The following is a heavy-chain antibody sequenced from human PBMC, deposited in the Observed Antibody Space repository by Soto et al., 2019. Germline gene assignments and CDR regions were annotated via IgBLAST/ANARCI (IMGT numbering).Heavy chain of an antibody. CDR3: ARVRGGSGWYPKTKIDAFDI. J-gene: IGHJ3*02. D-gene: IGHD6-19*01. V-gene: IGHV3-11*01. CDR1: GFTFSDYY. CDR2: ISSSGSTI. Sequence: NPGGSLRLSCAASGFTFSDYYMSWIRQAPGKGLEWVSYISSSGSTIYYADSVKGRFTISRDNAKNSLYLQMNSLRAEDTAVYYCARVRGGSGWYPKTKIDAFDIWGQGTMVTVSS.